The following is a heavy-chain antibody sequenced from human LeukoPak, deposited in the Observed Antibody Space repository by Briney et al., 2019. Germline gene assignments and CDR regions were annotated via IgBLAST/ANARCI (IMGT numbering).Heavy chain of an antibody. D-gene: IGHD1-26*01. Sequence: SETLSLTCTVSGASISSSYWSWLRQPPRKRLEWIGYIYYNGNTNSNPSLKSRVTISVDRSKNQFSLKLSSVTAADTAVYYCATTQTWELNAFAFWGQGTMVTVSS. CDR2: IYYNGNT. CDR3: ATTQTWELNAFAF. V-gene: IGHV4-59*08. J-gene: IGHJ3*01. CDR1: GASISSSY.